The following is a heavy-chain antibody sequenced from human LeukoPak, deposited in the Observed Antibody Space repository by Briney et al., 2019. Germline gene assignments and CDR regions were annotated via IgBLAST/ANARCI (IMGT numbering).Heavy chain of an antibody. D-gene: IGHD5-18*01. V-gene: IGHV3-23*01. J-gene: IGHJ4*02. CDR1: GFTFSSYA. Sequence: GGSLRLSCVASGFTFSSYAMTWVRQAPGKGLEWVSTISAGGGSTNYVDSVKGRFTISRDNSKNTLYLQMNSLRAEDTAVYYCAKDHTSMDLYYFDYWGQGTLVTVSS. CDR3: AKDHTSMDLYYFDY. CDR2: ISAGGGST.